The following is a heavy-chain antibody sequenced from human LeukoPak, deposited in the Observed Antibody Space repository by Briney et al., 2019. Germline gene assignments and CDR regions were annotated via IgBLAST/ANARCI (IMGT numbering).Heavy chain of an antibody. CDR3: ARGVPYYNFDRSKRVPWGFDY. V-gene: IGHV4-39*07. D-gene: IGHD3-9*01. Sequence: SETLSLTCTVSGVSISSSNPYWGWIRQPPGKGLEWIGSIYYSGNTYYNASLKSRVTISVDTSKNQFSLKLSSMTAADTAVYYCARGVPYYNFDRSKRVPWGFDYWGQGTLVTVSS. J-gene: IGHJ4*02. CDR1: GVSISSSNPY. CDR2: IYYSGNT.